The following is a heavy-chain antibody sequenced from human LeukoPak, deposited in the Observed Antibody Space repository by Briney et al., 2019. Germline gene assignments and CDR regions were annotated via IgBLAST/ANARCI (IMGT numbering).Heavy chain of an antibody. CDR3: ARGPSGYHNT. D-gene: IGHD5-12*01. V-gene: IGHV3-30*02. J-gene: IGHJ4*02. CDR2: IRYDGSNK. Sequence: PGGSLRLSCAASGFTFSSYGMHCVRQAPGKGLEWVAFIRYDGSNKYYAESVKGRFTISRDNSKNTLYLQMNSLRAEDTAVYYCARGPSGYHNTGGQGTLVTVSS. CDR1: GFTFSSYG.